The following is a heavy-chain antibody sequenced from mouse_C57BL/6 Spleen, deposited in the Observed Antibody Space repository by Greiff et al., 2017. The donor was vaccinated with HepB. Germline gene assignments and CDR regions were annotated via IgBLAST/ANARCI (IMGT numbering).Heavy chain of an antibody. J-gene: IGHJ2*01. Sequence: EVKLQESGAELVRPGASVKLSCTASGFNIQDDYMHWVKQRPEQGLEWIGWIDPENGDTEYASKFQGKATITADTSSNTAYLQLSSLTSEDTAVYYCTTGYLTGGYWGQGTTLTVSS. CDR2: IDPENGDT. D-gene: IGHD4-1*01. CDR3: TTGYLTGGY. V-gene: IGHV14-4*01. CDR1: GFNIQDDY.